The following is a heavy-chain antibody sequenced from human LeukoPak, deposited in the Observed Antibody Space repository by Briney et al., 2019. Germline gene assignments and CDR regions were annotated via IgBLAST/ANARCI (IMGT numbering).Heavy chain of an antibody. D-gene: IGHD6-13*01. Sequence: SGTLSHTCTVSGGSISSFYWSWLRQPPGKGLEWIGYSYYTGRTNYNPPIKSRATMSVDTSQSQFSLKLTSVTAADTAIYYCARTQYNSSPRAYGMDVWGQGTTVTVSS. CDR2: SYYTGRT. J-gene: IGHJ6*02. CDR3: ARTQYNSSPRAYGMDV. V-gene: IGHV4-59*08. CDR1: GGSISSFY.